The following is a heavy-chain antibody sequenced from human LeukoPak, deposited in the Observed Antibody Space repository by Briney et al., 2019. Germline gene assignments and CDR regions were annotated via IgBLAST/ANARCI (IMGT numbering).Heavy chain of an antibody. D-gene: IGHD3-3*01. CDR2: IYYSGST. J-gene: IGHJ5*02. Sequence: SETLSLTCTVSGGSISSSSYYWGWIRQPPGKGLEWIGSIYYSGSTYYNPSLKSRVTISVDTSKNQFSLKLSSVTAADTAVYYCARHTIFGVVGVNWFDPWGQGTLVTVSS. CDR3: ARHTIFGVVGVNWFDP. V-gene: IGHV4-39*01. CDR1: GGSISSSSYY.